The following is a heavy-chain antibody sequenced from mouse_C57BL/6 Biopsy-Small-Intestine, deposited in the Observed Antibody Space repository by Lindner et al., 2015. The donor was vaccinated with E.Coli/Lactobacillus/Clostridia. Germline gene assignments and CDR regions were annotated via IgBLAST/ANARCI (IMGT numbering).Heavy chain of an antibody. CDR2: INPYNDGT. CDR3: ARPYYGDYVGFAF. J-gene: IGHJ3*01. V-gene: IGHV1-14*01. CDR1: GYTFTNYV. Sequence: VQLQESGPELVKPGASVKMSCKASGYTFTNYVMYWVKQKPGQGLEWIGYINPYNDGTEYNEKFKGKATLTSDTSSSTAYMEFSSLTSEDSAVYYCARPYYGDYVGFAFWGQGTLVTVSA. D-gene: IGHD2-13*01.